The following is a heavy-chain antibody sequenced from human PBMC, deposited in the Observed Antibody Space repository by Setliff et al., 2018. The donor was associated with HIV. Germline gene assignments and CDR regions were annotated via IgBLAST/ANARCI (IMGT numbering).Heavy chain of an antibody. Sequence: SETLSLTCTVSGGSIRSSSSYWSWIRQPPGKGLEWIGEINHSGSTNYNPSLKSRVTISVDTSKNQFSLKLSSVTAADTAIYYCARGVNFDYWGQGTQVTVSS. J-gene: IGHJ4*02. V-gene: IGHV4-39*07. CDR2: INHSGST. CDR1: GGSIRSSSSY. D-gene: IGHD3-3*01. CDR3: ARGVNFDY.